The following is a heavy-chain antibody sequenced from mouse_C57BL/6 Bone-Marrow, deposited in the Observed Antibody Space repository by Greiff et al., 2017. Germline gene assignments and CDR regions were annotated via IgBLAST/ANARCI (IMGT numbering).Heavy chain of an antibody. CDR1: GFTFSDYY. V-gene: IGHV5-16*01. D-gene: IGHD1-1*01. CDR2: INYDGSST. J-gene: IGHJ2*01. Sequence: EVMLVESEGGLVQPGSSMKLSCTASGFTFSDYYMAWVRQVPEKGLEWVANINYDGSSTYYLDSLKSRFIISRDNAKNILYLQMSSLKSEDTATYYCAREGVLRYFDYWGQGTTLTVSS. CDR3: AREGVLRYFDY.